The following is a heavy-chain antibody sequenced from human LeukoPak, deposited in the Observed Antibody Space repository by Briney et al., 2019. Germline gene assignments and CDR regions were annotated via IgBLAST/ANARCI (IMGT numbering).Heavy chain of an antibody. V-gene: IGHV4-39*01. CDR3: ARLGATIGAHFDY. J-gene: IGHJ4*02. CDR1: GGSISSSSYC. CDR2: IYYSGST. Sequence: SETLSLTCTVSGGSISSSSYCWGWIRQPQGKGLEWIGSIYYSGSTYYNPSLKRLVTISVDTSKIQFSLKLSSVTAADTAVYYCARLGATIGAHFDYWGQGTLVTVSS. D-gene: IGHD1-26*01.